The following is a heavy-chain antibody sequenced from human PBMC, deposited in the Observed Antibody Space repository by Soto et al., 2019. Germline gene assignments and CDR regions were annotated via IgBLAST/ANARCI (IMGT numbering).Heavy chain of an antibody. CDR1: GFTFSSYA. V-gene: IGHV3-23*01. J-gene: IGHJ3*02. Sequence: GGSLRLSCAASGFTFSSYAMSLVRQAPGKGLECVSAISGSGGSTYYADSVKGRFTISRDNSKNTLYLQMNSLRAEDTAVYYCAKDHEYYDFWSGYCAFDIWGQGTMVTVSS. CDR2: ISGSGGST. CDR3: AKDHEYYDFWSGYCAFDI. D-gene: IGHD3-3*01.